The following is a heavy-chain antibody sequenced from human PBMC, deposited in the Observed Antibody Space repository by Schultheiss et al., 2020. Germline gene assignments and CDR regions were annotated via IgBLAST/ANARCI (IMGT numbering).Heavy chain of an antibody. CDR1: GYSFTSYW. J-gene: IGHJ4*02. Sequence: GGSLRLSCQGSGYSFTSYWIGWVRQMPGKGLEWMGMISPGDSDTKYSPSFQGHVTMSADKSITTAYLQWTSLKASDIAMYYCARAYTSGRIENWGQGTLVTVSA. V-gene: IGHV5-51*01. CDR3: ARAYTSGRIEN. D-gene: IGHD6-19*01. CDR2: ISPGDSDT.